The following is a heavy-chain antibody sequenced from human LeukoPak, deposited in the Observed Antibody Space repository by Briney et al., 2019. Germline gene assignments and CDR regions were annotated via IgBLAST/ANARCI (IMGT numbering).Heavy chain of an antibody. CDR3: ARDNDYYYYGMDV. V-gene: IGHV3-11*01. J-gene: IGHJ6*02. CDR1: GFTFSDYL. Sequence: GRSLRLSCAASGFTFSDYLLSWVRQAPGKGLEWVSYISTGGSPIYYADSVKGRFPISRDNAKNSLYLQMDSLRAEDTAVYFCARDNDYYYYGMDVGGQGTTVTVS. CDR2: ISTGGSPI.